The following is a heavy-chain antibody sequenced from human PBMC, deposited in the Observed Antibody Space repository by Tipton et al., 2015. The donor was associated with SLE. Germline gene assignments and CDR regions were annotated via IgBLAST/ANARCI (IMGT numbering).Heavy chain of an antibody. Sequence: SLRLSCAASGFTFNKYAMIWARQAQGKGLQWLSLIYSGGSTYYADSVKGRFTISRDDSKDTLYLQVSSLRPEDTAVYFCAKINSGPWYFDSWGQGTPVTVSS. J-gene: IGHJ4*02. V-gene: IGHV3-23*03. CDR2: IYSGGST. D-gene: IGHD6-13*01. CDR3: AKINSGPWYFDS. CDR1: GFTFNKYA.